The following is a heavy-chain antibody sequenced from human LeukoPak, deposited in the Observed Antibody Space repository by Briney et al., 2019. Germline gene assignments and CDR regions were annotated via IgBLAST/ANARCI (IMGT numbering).Heavy chain of an antibody. CDR2: ISYNGGT. V-gene: IGHV4-39*01. CDR3: ARRITGTTSDSFDY. Sequence: PSETLSLTCTVSGGSISSVSYYWGWIRQPPGKGLEWIGSISYNGGTYYNPSLKSRVTIFADTSKNQFSLKLSSVTAADTAVYYCARRITGTTSDSFDYWGQGTLVTVSS. CDR1: GGSISSVSYY. D-gene: IGHD1-20*01. J-gene: IGHJ4*02.